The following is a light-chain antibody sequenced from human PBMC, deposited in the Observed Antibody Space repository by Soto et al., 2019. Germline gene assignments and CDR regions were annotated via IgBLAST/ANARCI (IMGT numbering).Light chain of an antibody. Sequence: QSALTQPASVSGSPGQSITMFCTGTSSDVGGYNYVSWYQQHPGKAPKLIIYEVNNRPSGISKRFSGSKSANTASLTISGLQAEDEAEYYCSSFTGSTTWVFGGGTKLTVL. V-gene: IGLV2-14*01. CDR2: EVN. J-gene: IGLJ3*02. CDR1: SSDVGGYNY. CDR3: SSFTGSTTWV.